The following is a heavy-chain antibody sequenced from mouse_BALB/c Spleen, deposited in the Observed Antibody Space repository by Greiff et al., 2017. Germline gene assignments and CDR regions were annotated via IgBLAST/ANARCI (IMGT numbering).Heavy chain of an antibody. CDR2: ISSGGST. D-gene: IGHD1-2*01. V-gene: IGHV5-6-5*01. J-gene: IGHJ3*01. Sequence: EVKLVESGGGLVKPGGSLKLSCAASGFTFSSYAMSWVRQTPEKRLEWVASISSGGSTYYPDSVKGRFTISRDNARNILYLQMSSLRSEHTAMYYCARGGVLRPTRGFAYWGQGTLVTVSA. CDR3: ARGGVLRPTRGFAY. CDR1: GFTFSSYA.